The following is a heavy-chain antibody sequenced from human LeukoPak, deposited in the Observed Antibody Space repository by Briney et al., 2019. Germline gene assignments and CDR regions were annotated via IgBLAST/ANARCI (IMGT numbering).Heavy chain of an antibody. CDR2: IYSGGST. J-gene: IGHJ4*02. V-gene: IGHV3-53*01. CDR3: ARVAGDPYYFDC. CDR1: GLTVSSNY. Sequence: GGSLRLSCAASGLTVSSNYMSWVRQAPGKGLEWVSVIYSGGSTYYADSVKGRFTISRDNSKNTLYLQMNSLRAEDTAIYYCARVAGDPYYFDCWGQGTLVTVSS. D-gene: IGHD1-26*01.